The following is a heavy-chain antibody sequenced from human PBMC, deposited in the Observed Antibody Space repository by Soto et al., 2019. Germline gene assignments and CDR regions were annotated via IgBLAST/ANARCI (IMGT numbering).Heavy chain of an antibody. Sequence: SLRLSCAASGFTFSSYAMSWVRQAPGKGLEWVSAISGSGGSTYCADSVKGRFTISRDNSKNTLYLQMNSLRAEDTAVYYCAKDAKILDWLPTSYYFDFRGQRTLVTVSS. CDR2: ISGSGGST. V-gene: IGHV3-23*01. CDR1: GFTFSSYA. CDR3: AKDAKILDWLPTSYYFDF. D-gene: IGHD3-9*01. J-gene: IGHJ4*02.